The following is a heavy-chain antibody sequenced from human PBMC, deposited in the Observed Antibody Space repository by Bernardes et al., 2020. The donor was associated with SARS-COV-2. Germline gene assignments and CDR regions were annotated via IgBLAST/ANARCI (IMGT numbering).Heavy chain of an antibody. V-gene: IGHV3-23*01. Sequence: GGSLRLSCAASGFTFSSYAMRWVRQAPGKGLEWVSAISGSGASTYYADSVKGRFTISRDNSKNTLYLQMNSLKIEDTGVYYCGTQYPQVDDDYYYYGMDVWGQGTTVTVSS. J-gene: IGHJ6*02. D-gene: IGHD2-2*01. CDR3: GTQYPQVDDDYYYYGMDV. CDR2: ISGSGAST. CDR1: GFTFSSYA.